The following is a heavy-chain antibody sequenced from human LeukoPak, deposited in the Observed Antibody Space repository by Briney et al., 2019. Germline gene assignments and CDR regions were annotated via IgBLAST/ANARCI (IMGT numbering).Heavy chain of an antibody. V-gene: IGHV1-18*01. Sequence: ASVKVSCKASGYTFTSYGISWVRQAPGQGLEWMGWISAYNGNTNYAQKLQGRVTMTTDTSTSTAYMELRSLRSDDTAAYYCAREVVVPAAMFGWFDPWGQGTLVTVSS. CDR1: GYTFTSYG. J-gene: IGHJ5*02. CDR3: AREVVVPAAMFGWFDP. D-gene: IGHD2-2*01. CDR2: ISAYNGNT.